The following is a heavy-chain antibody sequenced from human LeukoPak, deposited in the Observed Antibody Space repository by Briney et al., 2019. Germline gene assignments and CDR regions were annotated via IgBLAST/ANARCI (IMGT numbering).Heavy chain of an antibody. CDR1: GGSFSGYY. CDR2: INHSGST. Sequence: SETLSLTCAVYGGSFSGYYWSWIRQPPGKGLEWIGEINHSGSTNYNPSLKSRVTISVDTSKNQFSLKLSSVTAADTAVYYCARRQYSGSWGQGTLVTVSS. V-gene: IGHV4-34*01. J-gene: IGHJ5*02. D-gene: IGHD5-12*01. CDR3: ARRQYSGS.